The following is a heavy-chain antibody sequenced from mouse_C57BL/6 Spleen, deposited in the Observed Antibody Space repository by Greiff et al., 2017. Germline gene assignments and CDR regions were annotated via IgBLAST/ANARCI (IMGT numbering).Heavy chain of an antibody. Sequence: DVKLVESGPGLVKPSQSLSLTCSVTGYSITSGYYWNWIRQFPGNKLEWMGYISYDGSNNYNPSLKNRISITRDTSKNQFFLKLNSVTTEDTATYYCARAGVARAMDYWGQGTSVTVSS. CDR2: ISYDGSN. V-gene: IGHV3-6*01. CDR1: GYSITSGYY. D-gene: IGHD1-1*01. J-gene: IGHJ4*01. CDR3: ARAGVARAMDY.